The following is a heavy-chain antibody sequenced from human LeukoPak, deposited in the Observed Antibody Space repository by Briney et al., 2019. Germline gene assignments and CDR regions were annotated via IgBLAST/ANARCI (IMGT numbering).Heavy chain of an antibody. CDR1: GFTFDDYA. V-gene: IGHV3-9*01. J-gene: IGHJ4*02. CDR3: AKIQPPRGGRSGWYETNDY. CDR2: ISWNSGSI. Sequence: GGSLRLSCAASGFTFDDYAMHWVRQAPGKGLEWVSGISWNSGSIGYADSVKGRFTMSRDNSKSTLYLQMNSLRGEDSAVYYCAKIQPPRGGRSGWYETNDYWGQGTPVTVSS. D-gene: IGHD6-19*01.